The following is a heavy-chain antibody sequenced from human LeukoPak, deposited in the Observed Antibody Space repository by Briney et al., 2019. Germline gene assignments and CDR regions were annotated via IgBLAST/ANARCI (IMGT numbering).Heavy chain of an antibody. J-gene: IGHJ6*03. CDR3: ARDSPYYYYMDV. Sequence: SQRLSCAASGFTFSSYWMSRVRQAPGKGLEWVANIKQDGSEKYYVDSVKGRFTISRDNAKNSLYLQMNSLRAEDTAVYYCARDSPYYYYMDVWGKGTTVTVSS. V-gene: IGHV3-7*01. CDR1: GFTFSSYW. CDR2: IKQDGSEK.